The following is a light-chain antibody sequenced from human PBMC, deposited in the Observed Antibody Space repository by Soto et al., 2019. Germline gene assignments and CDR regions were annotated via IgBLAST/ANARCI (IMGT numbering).Light chain of an antibody. J-gene: IGKJ1*01. CDR1: QGISSN. CDR2: GAS. V-gene: IGKV1-9*01. CDR3: QQLNSYPPWT. Sequence: IQLTQSPSSLSASVGDRVTTTCLASQGISSNLAWYQQKPGRAPKLLIFGASTLQSGVPSRFSGSGSGTDFTLTISSLQPEDFATYFCQQLNSYPPWTFGQGTKVDIK.